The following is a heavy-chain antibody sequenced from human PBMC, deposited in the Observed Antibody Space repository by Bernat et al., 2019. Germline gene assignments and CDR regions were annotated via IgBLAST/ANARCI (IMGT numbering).Heavy chain of an antibody. V-gene: IGHV3-30-3*01. D-gene: IGHD3-3*01. CDR2: ISHDGSNK. CDR1: GFTFSSYP. J-gene: IGHJ3*02. CDR3: ARESSPVRDLDGFDI. Sequence: QVQLVESGGGVVQPGRSLRLSCAASGFTFSSYPMHWVRQAPGKGLEWVALISHDGSNKYYADSVKGRFTISRDNSKNTLYLEMNSLRDEDTAVYYCARESSPVRDLDGFDIWGQGTMVTVSS.